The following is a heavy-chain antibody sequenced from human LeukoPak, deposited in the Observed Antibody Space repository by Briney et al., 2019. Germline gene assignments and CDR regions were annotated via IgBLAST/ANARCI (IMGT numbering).Heavy chain of an antibody. V-gene: IGHV4-39*01. CDR2: ISYSVAT. D-gene: IGHD1-26*01. CDR3: ARHLRGATIYYDN. CDR1: GGSFSGYY. Sequence: SETLSLTCVVYGGSFSGYYWAWIRQPPGKGLEWIASISYSVATYYNPSLKSRVTISVDTSKSQFSLKLSSVTAADMAVYYCARHLRGATIYYDNWGQGTLVTVSS. J-gene: IGHJ4*02.